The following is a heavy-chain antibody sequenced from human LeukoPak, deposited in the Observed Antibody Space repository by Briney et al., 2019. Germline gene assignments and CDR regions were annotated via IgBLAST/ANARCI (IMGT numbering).Heavy chain of an antibody. D-gene: IGHD3-3*01. V-gene: IGHV3-21*01. CDR3: AREITGGFWRMGHPKPNSAFDI. J-gene: IGHJ3*02. CDR2: ISSSSSYI. Sequence: GGSLRLSCAASGFTFSSYSMNWVRQAPGKGLEWVSSISSSSSYIYYADSVKGRFTISRDNAKNSLYLQMNSLRAEDTAVYYCAREITGGFWRMGHPKPNSAFDIWGQGTMVTVSS. CDR1: GFTFSSYS.